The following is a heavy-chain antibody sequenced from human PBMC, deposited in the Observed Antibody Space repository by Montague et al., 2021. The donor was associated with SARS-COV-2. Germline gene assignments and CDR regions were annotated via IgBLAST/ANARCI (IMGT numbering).Heavy chain of an antibody. CDR3: ARSHGYGYRAAAPDI. CDR1: GDSISSGNFH. Sequence: TLSLTCTVSGDSISSGNFHWNWIRQPAGEGPEWIGRMYISGISDYNPSLKSRVTISLDTSKNQVSLKLTSVTAADMAVYYCARSHGYGYRAAAPDIWGQGTMVTVSS. J-gene: IGHJ3*02. D-gene: IGHD2-2*01. CDR2: MYISGIS. V-gene: IGHV4-61*02.